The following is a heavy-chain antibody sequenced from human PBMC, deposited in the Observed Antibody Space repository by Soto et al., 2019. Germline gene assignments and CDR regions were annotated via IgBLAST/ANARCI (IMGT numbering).Heavy chain of an antibody. CDR3: VASLAASGLNWLDP. CDR1: GGSIREKY. D-gene: IGHD6-13*01. CDR2: IFANGHT. J-gene: IGHJ5*02. Sequence: SETLSLTCIVPGGSIREKYWNWVRQPPGKGLEWIGLIFANGHTDYNPSLKSRVTMSVDASKNQFSLRLTSMTAADTAAYYCVASLAASGLNWLDPWGRGTLVTVSS. V-gene: IGHV4-4*07.